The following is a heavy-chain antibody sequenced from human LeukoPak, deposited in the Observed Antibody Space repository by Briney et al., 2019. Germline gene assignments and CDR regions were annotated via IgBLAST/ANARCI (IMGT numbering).Heavy chain of an antibody. D-gene: IGHD3-16*01. V-gene: IGHV3-74*01. CDR3: AKDLRGARDY. J-gene: IGHJ4*02. Sequence: GGSLRLSCAASGFTFSTFWMHWVRQAPGKGLVWVSRINPDGSYTDYADSVKGRFTISRDNTKNTLYLQMNSLRADDTSLYFRAKDLRGARDYWGQGTLVTVSS. CDR2: INPDGSYT. CDR1: GFTFSTFW.